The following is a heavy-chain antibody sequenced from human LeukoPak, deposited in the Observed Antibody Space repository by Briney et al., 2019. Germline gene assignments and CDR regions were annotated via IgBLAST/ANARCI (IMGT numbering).Heavy chain of an antibody. CDR3: AELGITMIGGV. Sequence: GGSLRLSCEASGFTFSSYEMNWVRQAPGKGLEWVSYIRSSGSTIYYADSVKGRFTISRDNAKNSLYLQMNSLRAEDTAVYYCAELGITMIGGVWGKGTTVTISS. J-gene: IGHJ6*04. D-gene: IGHD3-10*02. CDR2: IRSSGSTI. CDR1: GFTFSSYE. V-gene: IGHV3-48*03.